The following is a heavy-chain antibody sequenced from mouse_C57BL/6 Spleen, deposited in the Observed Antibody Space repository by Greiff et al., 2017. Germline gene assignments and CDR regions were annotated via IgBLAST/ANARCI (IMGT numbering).Heavy chain of an antibody. V-gene: IGHV1-69*01. D-gene: IGHD2-4*01. J-gene: IGHJ3*01. CDR2: IDPSDSYT. CDR3: ASGDYWFAY. Sequence: VQLQQPGAELVMPGASVKLSCKASGYTFTSYWMHWVKQRPGQGLEWIGEIDPSDSYTNYNQKFKGKSTLTVDKSSSTAYMQLSSLTSEDSAVYYCASGDYWFAYWGQGTLVTVSA. CDR1: GYTFTSYW.